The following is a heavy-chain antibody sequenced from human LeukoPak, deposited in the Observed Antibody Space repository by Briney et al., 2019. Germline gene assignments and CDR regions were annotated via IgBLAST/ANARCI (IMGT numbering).Heavy chain of an antibody. CDR2: INPNSGGA. Sequence: ASVKVSCKASGYTFTGYYMHWVRQAPGQGIERRGWINPNSGGANYAQKFQGRVTMTRDTSISTAYMELSRLRSDDTAVYYCARYSGGQWLDLDYWGQGTLVTVSS. D-gene: IGHD6-19*01. V-gene: IGHV1-2*02. CDR1: GYTFTGYY. J-gene: IGHJ4*02. CDR3: ARYSGGQWLDLDY.